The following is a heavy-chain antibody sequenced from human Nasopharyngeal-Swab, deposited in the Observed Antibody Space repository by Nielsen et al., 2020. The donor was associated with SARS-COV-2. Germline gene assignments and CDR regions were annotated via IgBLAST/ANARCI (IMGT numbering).Heavy chain of an antibody. J-gene: IGHJ3*01. D-gene: IGHD2-2*01. Sequence: ASVKVSCKAYGYTFTSYGISWVRQAPGQGLEWMGWISGYNGNTNHAQKLQGRVTMTTDTSTSTAYMELRSLRSDDTAVFYCARGFSGLSALLCCSTSLLDSFDFRGQGTIVTGS. CDR3: ARGFSGLSALLCCSTSLLDSFDF. CDR2: ISGYNGNT. CDR1: GYTFTSYG. V-gene: IGHV1-18*01.